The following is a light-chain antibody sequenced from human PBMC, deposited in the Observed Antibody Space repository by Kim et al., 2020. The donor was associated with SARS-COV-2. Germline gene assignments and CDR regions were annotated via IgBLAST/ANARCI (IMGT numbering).Light chain of an antibody. Sequence: EIALTQSPATLSLSPGERATLSCRASQDVRNYLAWYQQRPGQAPRLLIYDASNRATGIPARFSGSGSGTDFTLTVTSLEPEDFAVYYCQQRSNWPYTFGQGTKLEI. J-gene: IGKJ2*01. V-gene: IGKV3-11*01. CDR1: QDVRNY. CDR2: DAS. CDR3: QQRSNWPYT.